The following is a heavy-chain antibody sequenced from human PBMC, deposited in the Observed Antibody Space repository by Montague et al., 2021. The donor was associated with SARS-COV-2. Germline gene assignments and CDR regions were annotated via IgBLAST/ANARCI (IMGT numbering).Heavy chain of an antibody. CDR3: AKALTLGSEGMIYGVDV. CDR2: ISWDGGRT. V-gene: IGHV3-43*01. J-gene: IGHJ6*02. CDR1: GFTFDDYT. Sequence: SLRLSCAASGFTFDDYTMYWVRQAPGKGLEWVSLISWDGGRTFYADSVKGRFTISRDNSKNSLYLQMNSLRTEDAALYYCAKALTLGSEGMIYGVDVWGQGTPVTVSS. D-gene: IGHD3-10*01.